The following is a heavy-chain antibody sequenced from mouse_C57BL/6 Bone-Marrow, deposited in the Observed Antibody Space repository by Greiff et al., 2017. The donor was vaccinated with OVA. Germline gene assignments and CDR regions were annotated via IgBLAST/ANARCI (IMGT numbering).Heavy chain of an antibody. D-gene: IGHD6-2*01. CDR1: GYTFTSYG. J-gene: IGHJ2*01. V-gene: IGHV1-81*01. CDR2: IYPRSGNT. CDR3: ANGLYYFDY. Sequence: VKLVESGAELARPGASVKLSCKASGYTFTSYGISWVKQRTGQGLEWIGEIYPRSGNTYYNEKFKGKATLTADKSSSTAYMELRSLTSEDSAVYFCANGLYYFDYWGQGTTLTVSS.